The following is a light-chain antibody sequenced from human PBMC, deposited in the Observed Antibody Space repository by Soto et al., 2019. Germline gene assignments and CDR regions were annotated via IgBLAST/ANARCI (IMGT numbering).Light chain of an antibody. CDR1: QGIGSA. CDR2: DAS. V-gene: IGKV1-13*02. J-gene: IGKJ1*01. Sequence: GDRVTISCRASQGIGSALAWYQQKPGKAPKVLIYDASSLKSGVPSRFSGSGSGTDFTLTISSLQPEDFATYYCQQSGGTPWTFGQGTKV. CDR3: QQSGGTPWT.